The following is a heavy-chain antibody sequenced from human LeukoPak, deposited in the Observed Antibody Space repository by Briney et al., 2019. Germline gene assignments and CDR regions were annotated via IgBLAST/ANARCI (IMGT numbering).Heavy chain of an antibody. D-gene: IGHD3-22*01. CDR3: ARPHYYDSSGYPPRPHLDY. Sequence: PGGSLRLSCAASGFTFSSYAMHWVRQAPGKGLEWVAVISYDGSNKYYADSVKGRFTISRDNAKNSLYLQMNSLRAEDTAVYYCARPHYYDSSGYPPRPHLDYWGQGTLVTVSS. V-gene: IGHV3-30*04. CDR1: GFTFSSYA. J-gene: IGHJ4*02. CDR2: ISYDGSNK.